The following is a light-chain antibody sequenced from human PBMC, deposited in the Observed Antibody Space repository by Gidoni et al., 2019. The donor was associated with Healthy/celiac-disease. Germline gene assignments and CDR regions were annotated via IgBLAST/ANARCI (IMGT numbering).Light chain of an antibody. Sequence: DIQMTQSPSSLSASVGDRVTITCRASQSISSYLNWYQQKPGKAPKLLIYAASSLQSGVPSRFSGSGSGTGFTLTISSLQPEDFATYYCQQSYSTPLYTFGQGTKLEI. CDR2: AAS. CDR1: QSISSY. J-gene: IGKJ2*01. V-gene: IGKV1-39*01. CDR3: QQSYSTPLYT.